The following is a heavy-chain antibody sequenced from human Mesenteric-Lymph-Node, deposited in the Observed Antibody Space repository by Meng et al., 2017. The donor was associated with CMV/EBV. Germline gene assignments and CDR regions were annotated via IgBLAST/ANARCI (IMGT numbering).Heavy chain of an antibody. CDR1: GYSLSSGYY. J-gene: IGHJ4*02. CDR2: VYADGST. D-gene: IGHD4-23*01. CDR3: ARLGARGGNSLIDS. Sequence: GSLRLSCTVSGYSLSSGYYWGWIRQPPGEGLEWIGAVYADGSTYYNPSLGSRVTISLDSPMDQFSLKLASVTAADTAVYYCARLGARGGNSLIDSWGQGKLVTVSS. V-gene: IGHV4-38-2*02.